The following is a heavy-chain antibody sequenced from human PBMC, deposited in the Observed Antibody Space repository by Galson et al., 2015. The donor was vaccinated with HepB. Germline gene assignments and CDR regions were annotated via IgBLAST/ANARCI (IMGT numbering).Heavy chain of an antibody. V-gene: IGHV3-21*01. CDR1: GFTFSSYS. CDR2: ISSSSSYI. Sequence: SLRLSCAASGFTFSSYSMNWVRQAPGKGLEWVSSISSSSSYIYYADSVKGRFTISRDNAKNSLYLQMNSLRAEDTAVYYCARDLADTAMVFPFDYWGQGTLVTVSS. D-gene: IGHD5-18*01. J-gene: IGHJ4*02. CDR3: ARDLADTAMVFPFDY.